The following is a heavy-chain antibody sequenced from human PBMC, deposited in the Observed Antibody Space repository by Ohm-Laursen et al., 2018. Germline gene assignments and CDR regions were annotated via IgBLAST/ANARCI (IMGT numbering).Heavy chain of an antibody. J-gene: IGHJ4*02. CDR1: GFTFSSYG. CDR2: ISYDGTNK. D-gene: IGHD1-26*01. CDR3: ARLLSGSSPEDY. Sequence: SLRLSCAASGFTFSSYGMHWVRQAPGKGLEWVALISYDGTNKYYADSVKGRFTISRDNSKNTLYLEVNSLRPEDTAVYYCARLLSGSSPEDYWGQGTLVTVSS. V-gene: IGHV3-30*03.